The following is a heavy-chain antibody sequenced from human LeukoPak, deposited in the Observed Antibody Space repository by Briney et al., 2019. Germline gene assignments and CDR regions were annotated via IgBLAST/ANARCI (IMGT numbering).Heavy chain of an antibody. D-gene: IGHD4-11*01. CDR3: ARVSGNNYGPLNWLDP. V-gene: IGHV4-59*01. J-gene: IGHJ5*02. CDR2: LYYSGST. Sequence: SETLSLTCTVSGGSISSYYWSWIRQPPGKGLEWIGNLYYSGSTNYNPSLKSRVTISVDTSKNQFSLKLSSVTAADTAVYYCARVSGNNYGPLNWLDPWGQGTLVTVSS. CDR1: GGSISSYY.